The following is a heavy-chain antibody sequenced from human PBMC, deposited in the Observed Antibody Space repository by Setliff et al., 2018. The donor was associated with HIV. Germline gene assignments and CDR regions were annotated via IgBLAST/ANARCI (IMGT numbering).Heavy chain of an antibody. J-gene: IGHJ4*02. CDR2: IIPLFGTA. V-gene: IGHV1-69*13. Sequence: SVKVSCKASGGRFRTYAITWVRQAPGQGLEWMGGIIPLFGTADYAQKYRGRVTITADESTSTAYMELSSLRFDDTALYFCARRVSYASSGYPLGYWGQGTQVTVSS. D-gene: IGHD3-22*01. CDR3: ARRVSYASSGYPLGY. CDR1: GGRFRTYA.